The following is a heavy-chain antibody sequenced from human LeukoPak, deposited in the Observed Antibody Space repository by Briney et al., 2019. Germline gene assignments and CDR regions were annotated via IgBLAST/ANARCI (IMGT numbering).Heavy chain of an antibody. Sequence: GSSVKVSCKASGGTLSSYAISWVRQAPGQGLEWMGRIIPIFGTANYAQKFQGRVTITTDESTSTAYMELSSLRSEDTAVYYCARDPDTNWFDPWGQGTLVTVSS. V-gene: IGHV1-69*05. CDR3: ARDPDTNWFDP. CDR1: GGTLSSYA. CDR2: IIPIFGTA. J-gene: IGHJ5*02.